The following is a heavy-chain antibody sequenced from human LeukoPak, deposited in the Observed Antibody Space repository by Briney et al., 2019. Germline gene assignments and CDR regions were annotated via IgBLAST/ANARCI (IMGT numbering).Heavy chain of an antibody. CDR3: AKDPNGDYIGAFDM. D-gene: IGHD4-17*01. CDR1: GITASSHA. V-gene: IGHV3-23*01. CDR2: ISGSGDRT. Sequence: PGGSLRLSCAASGITASSHAMTWVRQAPGKGLEWVSSISGSGDRTMYADSVKGRFTISRDNFKNTLYLQMNSLRAEDTALYHCAKDPNGDYIGAFDMWGQGTMVTVSS. J-gene: IGHJ3*02.